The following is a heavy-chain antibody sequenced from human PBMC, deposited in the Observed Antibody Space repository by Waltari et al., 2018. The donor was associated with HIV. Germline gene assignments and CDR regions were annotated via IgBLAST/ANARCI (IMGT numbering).Heavy chain of an antibody. CDR1: GFSFTSSW. J-gene: IGHJ4*02. V-gene: IGHV3-74*01. CDR3: AVPRCNRANCHFAS. D-gene: IGHD1-1*01. Sequence: EVRLEESGGGLVQPGGSLRLSCAASGFSFTSSWMHWVRQVPGKGPEWVSRINTDGTYTNCADAVRGRFSNSRDNAKNTLYLQMNSLKVEDTAVYFCAVPRCNRANCHFASWGQGTLVTVSS. CDR2: INTDGTYT.